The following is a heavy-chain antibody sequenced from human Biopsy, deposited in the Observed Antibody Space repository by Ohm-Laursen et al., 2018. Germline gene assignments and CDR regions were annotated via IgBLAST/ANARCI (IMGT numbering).Heavy chain of an antibody. D-gene: IGHD4-23*01. CDR3: ARDTRWSPYSMGV. CDR1: GFPFSDYY. V-gene: IGHV3-11*01. CDR2: ISSGGTTI. J-gene: IGHJ6*02. Sequence: SLRLSCAASGFPFSDYYMRWIRQAPGKGLEWVSYISSGGTTIYYADSVKGRFTISRDNAKNSLYLQMNSLRADDTAVYYCARDTRWSPYSMGVWGQGTTVTVSS.